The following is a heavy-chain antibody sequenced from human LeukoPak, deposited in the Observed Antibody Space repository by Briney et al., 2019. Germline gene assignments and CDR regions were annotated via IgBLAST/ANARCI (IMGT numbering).Heavy chain of an antibody. CDR3: ARDPTQGYYDFWSGYYKGWFDP. J-gene: IGHJ5*02. V-gene: IGHV1-69*05. CDR2: IIPIFGTA. CDR1: GGTFISYA. D-gene: IGHD3-3*01. Sequence: SVKVSCKASGGTFISYAISWVRQDPGQGLERMGGIIPIFGTANYVQKFQGRVTITTEETTSTAYMELSSLRSEDTAVYYCARDPTQGYYDFWSGYYKGWFDPWGQGTLVTVSS.